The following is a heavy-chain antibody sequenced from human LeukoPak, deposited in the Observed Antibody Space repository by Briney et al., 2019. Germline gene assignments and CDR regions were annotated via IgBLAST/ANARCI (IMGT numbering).Heavy chain of an antibody. CDR3: AKDLPDYGDYIEGY. D-gene: IGHD4-17*01. CDR1: GFTFSRFA. J-gene: IGHJ4*02. CDR2: ISGSGSSI. Sequence: PGGSLRLSCAASGFTFSRFAMSWVRQAPGKGLEWVSTISGSGSSINYADSVKGRFTFSRDNSKNTLYLQMNSLRAEDTAVYYCAKDLPDYGDYIEGYWGQGTLVTVSP. V-gene: IGHV3-23*01.